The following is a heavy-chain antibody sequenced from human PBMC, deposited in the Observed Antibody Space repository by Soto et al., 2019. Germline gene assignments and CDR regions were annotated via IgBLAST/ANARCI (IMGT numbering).Heavy chain of an antibody. Sequence: ASVKVSCKASGYTLTSFYVHWMRQAPGQGLEWMGVIDPSAGGTTYAQKFKGRVRMTRDTFTSTVFMELSSLRSEDTAVYYCARSPRPTGTTLYYFDSWGQRTLVTVSS. CDR1: GYTLTSFY. J-gene: IGHJ4*02. D-gene: IGHD1-1*01. V-gene: IGHV1-46*01. CDR2: IDPSAGGT. CDR3: ARSPRPTGTTLYYFDS.